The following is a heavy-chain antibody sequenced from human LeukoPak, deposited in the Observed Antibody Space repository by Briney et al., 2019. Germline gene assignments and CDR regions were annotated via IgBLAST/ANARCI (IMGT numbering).Heavy chain of an antibody. D-gene: IGHD1-7*01. CDR3: ARETRRVAFDP. J-gene: IGHJ5*02. Sequence: SETLSLTCTVSGGSITSYYWSWFRQPPGQGLEWIGYIYYSGNINYNPSLKSRVTISVDTSKNQFSLKLRSVTAADTAVYYCARETRRVAFDPWGQGTLVTVSS. CDR2: IYYSGNI. V-gene: IGHV4-59*01. CDR1: GGSITSYY.